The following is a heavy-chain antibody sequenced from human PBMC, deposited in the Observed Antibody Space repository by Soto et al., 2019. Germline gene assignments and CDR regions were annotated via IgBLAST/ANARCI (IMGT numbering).Heavy chain of an antibody. J-gene: IGHJ4*02. V-gene: IGHV3-7*01. Sequence: LVESGGGLVQPGGSLRLSCAASGFPFSNIWMSWVRRSPEKGPEWVASISPDGGDIYYVDSVKGRFTISRDNTRNSRYLQINSLRAEDTAVYYCAKGPRWGQGTLVTVSS. CDR3: AKGPR. CDR2: ISPDGGDI. CDR1: GFPFSNIW.